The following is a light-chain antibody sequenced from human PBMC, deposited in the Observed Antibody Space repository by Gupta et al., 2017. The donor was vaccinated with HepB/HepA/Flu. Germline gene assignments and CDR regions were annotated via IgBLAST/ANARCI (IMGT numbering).Light chain of an antibody. J-gene: IGLJ1*01. Sequence: QSVLTQPPPVSAAAGQRVTISCSGGSSNIGKSDVAWYQQRPGSAPKLLIYENYTRDSGSPDRFSGSKYGTSATLGITGLQTGDEANYYCGAWDTSLKIYVFGTETGVTVL. V-gene: IGLV1-51*01. CDR1: SSNIGKSD. CDR3: GAWDTSLKIYV. CDR2: ENY.